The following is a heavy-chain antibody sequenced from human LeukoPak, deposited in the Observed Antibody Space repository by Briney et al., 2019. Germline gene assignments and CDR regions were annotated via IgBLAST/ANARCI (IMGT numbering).Heavy chain of an antibody. CDR3: AREIAVAGTRFDY. Sequence: GGSLRLSCATSGFTIFNYWMSWVRQAPGKGLEWVANINLDGSQKYYVDSLKGRFTISRDNAKNSVYLQMNSLRAEDTAVYYCAREIAVAGTRFDYWGQGTLVTVSS. V-gene: IGHV3-7*01. CDR2: INLDGSQK. CDR1: GFTIFNYW. D-gene: IGHD6-19*01. J-gene: IGHJ4*02.